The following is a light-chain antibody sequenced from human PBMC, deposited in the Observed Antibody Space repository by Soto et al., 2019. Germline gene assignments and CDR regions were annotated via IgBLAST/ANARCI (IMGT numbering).Light chain of an antibody. Sequence: EVVLTQSPATLSLSPGETATLSCRASQSVSSYLAWYQQKPGQAPRLVIYDASNRATGIPARFSGSGSGKDFNLTIRSLEPEAFAVYYCQQRQHWPPLTFGGWTKVEI. CDR1: QSVSSY. CDR2: DAS. J-gene: IGKJ4*02. CDR3: QQRQHWPPLT. V-gene: IGKV3-11*01.